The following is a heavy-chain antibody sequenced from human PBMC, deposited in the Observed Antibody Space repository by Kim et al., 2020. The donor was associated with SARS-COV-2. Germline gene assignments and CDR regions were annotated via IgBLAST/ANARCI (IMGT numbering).Heavy chain of an antibody. J-gene: IGHJ6*02. CDR2: IYYSGST. CDR3: ARLRYSSSWQNYYYYGMDV. CDR1: GGSISSYY. D-gene: IGHD6-13*01. V-gene: IGHV4-59*08. Sequence: SETLYLTCTVSGGSISSYYWSWIRQPPGKGLEWIGYIYYSGSTNYNPSLKSRVTISVDTSKNQFSLKLSSVTAADTAVYYCARLRYSSSWQNYYYYGMDVWGQGTTVTVSS.